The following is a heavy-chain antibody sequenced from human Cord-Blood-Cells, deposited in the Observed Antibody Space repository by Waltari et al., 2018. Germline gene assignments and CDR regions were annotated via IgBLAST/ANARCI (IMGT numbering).Heavy chain of an antibody. D-gene: IGHD2-2*01. CDR3: ARLPWGYCSSTSCYDAFDI. CDR1: GGSFSGYY. Sequence: QVQLQQWGAGLLKPSETLSLPCAVYGGSFSGYYWSWIRLPPGKGLEGIGEINHSGSTNYNPALKSRVNISVDTSKNQFSLKLSSVTAADTAVYYCARLPWGYCSSTSCYDAFDIWGQGTMVTVSS. V-gene: IGHV4-34*01. J-gene: IGHJ3*02. CDR2: INHSGST.